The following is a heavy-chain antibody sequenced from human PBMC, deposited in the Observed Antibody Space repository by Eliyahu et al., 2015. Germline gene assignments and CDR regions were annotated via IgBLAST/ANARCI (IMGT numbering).Heavy chain of an antibody. CDR1: GFSLSPYH. Sequence: QVQLLESGGRGXQPGRSLRLSCVASGFSLSPYHPPWVRQAPGKGLQWVAVIRPGGGETYYDDSVEGRFSVSRDTSKNTVHLQMNNLRVEDTAKYLCVRSTYYHDSSGSDVSDVWGHGTVVTVSS. V-gene: IGHV3-33*01. CDR2: IRPGGGET. J-gene: IGHJ3*01. CDR3: VRSTYYHDSSGSDVSDV. D-gene: IGHD3-22*01.